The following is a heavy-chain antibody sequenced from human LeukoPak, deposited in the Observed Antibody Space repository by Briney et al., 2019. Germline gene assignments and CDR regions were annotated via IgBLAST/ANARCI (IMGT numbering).Heavy chain of an antibody. CDR1: GYSISSGYY. CDR3: ARATMVRGEDGFDP. Sequence: SETLSLTCTVSGYSISSGYYWGWIRQPPGKGLEWIGSIYYSGSTYYNPSLKSRVTISVDTSKNQFSLKLSSVTAADTAVYYCARATMVRGEDGFDPWGQGTLVTVSS. V-gene: IGHV4-38-2*02. D-gene: IGHD3-10*01. CDR2: IYYSGST. J-gene: IGHJ5*02.